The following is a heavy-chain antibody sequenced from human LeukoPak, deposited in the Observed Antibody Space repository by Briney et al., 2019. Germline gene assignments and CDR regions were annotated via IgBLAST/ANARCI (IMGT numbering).Heavy chain of an antibody. CDR3: ARGRTIWR. CDR2: IYSSGST. CDR1: GFTVSSNY. J-gene: IGHJ4*02. D-gene: IGHD2-2*01. Sequence: GGSLRPSCEASGFTVSSNYNSWVRQAPGKGLEWVSVIYSSGSTYYADSVKGRFTISRDNSKNTLYLQMNSLRAEDTAVYYCARGRTIWRGGQGTLVTVSS. V-gene: IGHV3-66*01.